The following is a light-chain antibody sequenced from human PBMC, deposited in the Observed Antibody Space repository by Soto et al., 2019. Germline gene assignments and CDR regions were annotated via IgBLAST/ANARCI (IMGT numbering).Light chain of an antibody. Sequence: DIQMTQSPSSLSASVGDRVTITCRASQSISSYLNGYQQKPGKAPKLLIYAASSLQSGVPSRFSGSGSGTDFTLTIRSLRPEDFATYYGQQSYSTPRTFGQGTRWEIK. CDR3: QQSYSTPRT. CDR2: AAS. CDR1: QSISSY. J-gene: IGKJ1*01. V-gene: IGKV1-39*01.